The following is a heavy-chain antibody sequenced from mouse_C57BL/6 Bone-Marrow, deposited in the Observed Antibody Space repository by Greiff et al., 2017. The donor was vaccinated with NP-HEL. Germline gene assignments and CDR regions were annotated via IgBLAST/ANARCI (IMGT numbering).Heavy chain of an antibody. V-gene: IGHV7-3*01. CDR2: IRNKANGYTT. Sequence: EVMLVESGGGLVQPGGSLSLSCAASGFTFTDYYMSWVRQPPGKALEWLGFIRNKANGYTTEYSASVTGRFTISRDNSQSILYLQMNALRAEDSATYYCARSPYDGYAWFAYWGQGTLVTVSA. CDR1: GFTFTDYY. D-gene: IGHD2-3*01. J-gene: IGHJ3*01. CDR3: ARSPYDGYAWFAY.